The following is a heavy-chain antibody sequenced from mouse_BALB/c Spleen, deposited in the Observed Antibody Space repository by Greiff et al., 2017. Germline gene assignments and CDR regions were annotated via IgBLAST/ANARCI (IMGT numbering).Heavy chain of an antibody. CDR3: VRQSGNPFAY. CDR1: GFTFNTYA. CDR2: IRSKSNNYAT. Sequence: EVQLVESGGGLVQPKGSLKLSCAASGFTFNTYAMNWVRQAPGKGLEWVARIRSKSNNYATYYADSVKDRFTISRDDSQSMLYLQMNNLKTEDTAMYYCVRQSGNPFAYWGQGTLVTVSA. D-gene: IGHD2-10*02. V-gene: IGHV10-1*02. J-gene: IGHJ3*01.